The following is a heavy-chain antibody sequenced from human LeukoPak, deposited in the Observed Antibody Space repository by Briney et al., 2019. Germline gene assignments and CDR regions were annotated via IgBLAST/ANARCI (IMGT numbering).Heavy chain of an antibody. CDR3: ARDLMGTTIYFDY. V-gene: IGHV3-64*04. CDR1: GFTFSSYA. D-gene: IGHD4-17*01. CDR2: ISSNGGST. Sequence: GGSLRLSCSASGFTFSSYAMHWVRQAPGKGLKYVSAISSNGGSTYYADSVKGRFTISRDNSKNTLYLQMNSLRAEDTAVYYCARDLMGTTIYFDYWGQGTLVTVSS. J-gene: IGHJ4*02.